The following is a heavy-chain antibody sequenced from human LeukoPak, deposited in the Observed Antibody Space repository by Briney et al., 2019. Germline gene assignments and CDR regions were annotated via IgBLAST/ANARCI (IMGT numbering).Heavy chain of an antibody. CDR1: GFTFSSYG. Sequence: GRSLRLSCAASGFTFSSYGMHWVRQAPGKGLEWVAVIWYDGSNKYYADSVKGRFTISRDNSKNTLYLQMNSLRAEDTAVYYCARGLYDFWSGYPFRLDYWGQGTLATVSS. CDR3: ARGLYDFWSGYPFRLDY. J-gene: IGHJ4*02. CDR2: IWYDGSNK. D-gene: IGHD3-3*01. V-gene: IGHV3-33*01.